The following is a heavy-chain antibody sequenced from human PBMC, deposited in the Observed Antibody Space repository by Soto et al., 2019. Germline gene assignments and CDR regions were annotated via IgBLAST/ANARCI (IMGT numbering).Heavy chain of an antibody. V-gene: IGHV4-30-4*01. CDR2: IYYSGST. J-gene: IGHJ5*02. Sequence: QVQLQESGPGLVKPSQTLSLTCTVSGGSISSGDYYWSWIRQPPGKGLEWIGYIYYSGSTYYNPYLKSRVTISVDTSKNQFSLKLSSVTAADTAVYYCARDRGYSSSWRDWFDPWGQGTLVTVSS. CDR3: ARDRGYSSSWRDWFDP. D-gene: IGHD6-13*01. CDR1: GGSISSGDYY.